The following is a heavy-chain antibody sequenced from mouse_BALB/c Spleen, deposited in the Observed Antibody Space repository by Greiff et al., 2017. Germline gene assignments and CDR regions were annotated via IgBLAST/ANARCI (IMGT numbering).Heavy chain of an antibody. V-gene: IGHV2-5-1*01. CDR1: GFSLTSYG. D-gene: IGHD2-4*01. CDR2: IWRGGST. Sequence: QVQLQQSGPSLVQPSQSLSITCTVSGFSLTSYGVHWVRQSPGKGLEWLGVIWRGGSTDYNAAFMSRLSITKDNSKSQVIFKMNSLQADDTAIYYCARNREITTRTRQWYFDVWGAGTTVTVSS. J-gene: IGHJ1*01. CDR3: ARNREITTRTRQWYFDV.